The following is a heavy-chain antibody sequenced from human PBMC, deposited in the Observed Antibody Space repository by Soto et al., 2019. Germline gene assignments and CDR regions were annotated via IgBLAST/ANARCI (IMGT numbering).Heavy chain of an antibody. CDR2: IYHSGST. J-gene: IGHJ4*02. V-gene: IGHV4-30-2*01. Sequence: QLQLQESGSGLVKPSQTLSLTCAVSGGSISSGGYSWSWIRQPPGKGLEWIGYIYHSGSTYYNPSLKSRTTISLARSKRQFSLKLSSVTDAAPAVYSCAAAGAPPRYYAGQGTLVTLSS. D-gene: IGHD4-17*01. CDR3: AAAGAPPRYY. CDR1: GGSISSGGYS.